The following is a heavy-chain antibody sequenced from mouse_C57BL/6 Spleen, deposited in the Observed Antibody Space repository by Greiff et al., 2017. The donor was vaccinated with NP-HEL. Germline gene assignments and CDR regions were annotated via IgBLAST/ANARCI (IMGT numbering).Heavy chain of an antibody. J-gene: IGHJ3*01. CDR3: ARGTAQATTKEFAY. V-gene: IGHV1-9*01. CDR1: GYTFTGYW. CDR2: ILPGSGST. D-gene: IGHD3-2*02. Sequence: QVQLQQSGAELMKPGASVKLSCKATGYTFTGYWIEWVKQRPGHGLEWIGEILPGSGSTNYNEKFKGKATFTADTSSNTAYMQLSSLTTEDSAIYYCARGTAQATTKEFAYWGQGTLVTVSA.